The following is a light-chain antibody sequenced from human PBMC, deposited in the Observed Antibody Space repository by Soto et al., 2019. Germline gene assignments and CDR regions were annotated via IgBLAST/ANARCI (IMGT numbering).Light chain of an antibody. V-gene: IGKV3-11*01. Sequence: PGERATLSCRASQSVSTYVAWYQQKPGQAPRLLIYDASNRATGIPARFSGSGSGTDFTLTISSLEPEDFAVYYCQQYGSSGTFGQGTKVDIK. J-gene: IGKJ1*01. CDR1: QSVSTY. CDR2: DAS. CDR3: QQYGSSGT.